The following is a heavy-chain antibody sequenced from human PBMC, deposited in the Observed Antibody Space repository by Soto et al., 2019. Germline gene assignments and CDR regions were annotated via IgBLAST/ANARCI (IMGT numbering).Heavy chain of an antibody. Sequence: QVQLVESGGGVIQPGTSLSLSCGSSGFTFRSFGMYWVRQAPGKGLEWVAVVSYDGNHKYYADSVKGPFTVSRDNAKNMLYLQMNSLRGEDTAVYYCAKDVGQQLVLNYGMDVWGQGTTVTVSS. D-gene: IGHD6-13*01. CDR3: AKDVGQQLVLNYGMDV. J-gene: IGHJ6*02. CDR1: GFTFRSFG. CDR2: VSYDGNHK. V-gene: IGHV3-30*18.